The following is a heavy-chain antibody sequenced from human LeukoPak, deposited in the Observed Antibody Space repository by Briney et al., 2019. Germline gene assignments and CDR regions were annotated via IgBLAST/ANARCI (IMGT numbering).Heavy chain of an antibody. Sequence: QSSETLSLTCTVSGGSISSSSYYWGWIRQPPGKGLEWSGSIYYSGSTYYNPSLKSRVTISVDTSKNQFSLKLSSVTAADTAVYYCAESNGYSYGYFDYWGQGTLVTVSS. V-gene: IGHV4-39*01. CDR2: IYYSGST. CDR3: AESNGYSYGYFDY. D-gene: IGHD5-18*01. J-gene: IGHJ4*02. CDR1: GGSISSSSYY.